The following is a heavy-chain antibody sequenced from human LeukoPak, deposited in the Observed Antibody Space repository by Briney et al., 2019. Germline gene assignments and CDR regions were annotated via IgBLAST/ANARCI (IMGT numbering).Heavy chain of an antibody. V-gene: IGHV3-74*01. D-gene: IGHD4-17*01. CDR1: GFTFSSYW. J-gene: IGHJ4*02. CDR3: ARVRRSHGDLFDY. Sequence: GGSLRLSCAASGFTFSSYWMHWVRQAPGKGLVWVSRINTDGSSTSYADSVKGRFTISRDNSKNTLYLQMNSLRADDTAVYYCARVRRSHGDLFDYWGQGTLVTVSS. CDR2: INTDGSST.